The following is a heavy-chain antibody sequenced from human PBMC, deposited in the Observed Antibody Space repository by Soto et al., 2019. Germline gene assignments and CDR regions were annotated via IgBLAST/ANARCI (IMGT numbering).Heavy chain of an antibody. D-gene: IGHD3-9*01. CDR3: ARDRLVTHYYYYGMDV. Sequence: SVKFSCKASGGTFSSYAISWVRQAPGQGLEWMGGIIPIFGTANYAQKFQGRVTITADESTSTAYMELSSLRSEDTAVYYCARDRLVTHYYYYGMDVWGQGTTVTVSS. CDR2: IIPIFGTA. CDR1: GGTFSSYA. V-gene: IGHV1-69*13. J-gene: IGHJ6*02.